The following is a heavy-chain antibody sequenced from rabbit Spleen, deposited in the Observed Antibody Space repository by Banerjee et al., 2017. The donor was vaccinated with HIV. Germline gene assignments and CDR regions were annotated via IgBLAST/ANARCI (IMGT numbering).Heavy chain of an antibody. CDR1: GIDFSNYG. Sequence: QEQLVESGGGLVTLGGSLTLSCKASGIDFSNYGISWVRQAPGKGLEWIAYIYPAYGTTDYASWVNGRFTISLDNAQKTVFLQMTSLTVADTGTYFCARVYGSGYWLDLWGPGTLVTVS. D-gene: IGHD1-1*01. CDR3: ARVYGSGYWLDL. V-gene: IGHV1S47*01. J-gene: IGHJ5*01. CDR2: IYPAYGTT.